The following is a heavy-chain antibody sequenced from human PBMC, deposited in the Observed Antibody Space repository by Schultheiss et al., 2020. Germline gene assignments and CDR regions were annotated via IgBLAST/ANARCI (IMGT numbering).Heavy chain of an antibody. CDR2: IKSKTDGGTT. Sequence: GGSLRLSCAASGFTFSNAWMSWVRQAPGKGLEWVGRIKSKTDGGTTDYAAPVKGRFTISRDDSKNTLYLQMNSLRAEDTAVYYCANVKGGYQLLRLYYYYGMDVWGQGTTVTVAS. J-gene: IGHJ6*02. CDR1: GFTFSNAW. CDR3: ANVKGGYQLLRLYYYYGMDV. D-gene: IGHD2-2*01. V-gene: IGHV3-15*01.